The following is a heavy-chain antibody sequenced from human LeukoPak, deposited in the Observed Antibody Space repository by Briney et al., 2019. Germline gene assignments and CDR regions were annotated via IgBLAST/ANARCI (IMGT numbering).Heavy chain of an antibody. D-gene: IGHD5-18*01. CDR2: IYTSGST. CDR1: GGSISSYY. V-gene: IGHV4-4*07. J-gene: IGHJ4*02. CDR3: ARDHADTAMVVYYFDY. Sequence: PSETLSLTCTVSGGSISSYYWSWIRQPAGKGLEWIGRIYTSGSTNYNPSLKSRVTMSVDTSKNQFSLKLSSVTAADTAAYYCARDHADTAMVVYYFDYWGQGTLVTVSS.